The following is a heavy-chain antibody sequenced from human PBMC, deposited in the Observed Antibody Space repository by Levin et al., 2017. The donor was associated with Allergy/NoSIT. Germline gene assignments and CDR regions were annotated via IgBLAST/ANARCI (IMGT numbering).Heavy chain of an antibody. CDR1: GFTFSSYA. D-gene: IGHD3-22*01. Sequence: LSLTCAASGFTFSSYAMHWVRQAPGKGLEWVAVISYDGSNKYYADSVKGRFTISRDNSKNTLYLQMNSLRAEDTAVYYCAREYIDYYYDSSGYLPSGGYFDYWGQGTLVTVSS. J-gene: IGHJ4*02. CDR3: AREYIDYYYDSSGYLPSGGYFDY. CDR2: ISYDGSNK. V-gene: IGHV3-30*04.